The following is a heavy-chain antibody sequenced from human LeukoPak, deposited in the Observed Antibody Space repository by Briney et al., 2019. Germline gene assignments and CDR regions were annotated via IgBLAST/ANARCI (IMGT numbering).Heavy chain of an antibody. CDR1: GGSISSYY. Sequence: PSETLSLTCTVSGGSISSYYWNWIRQPPGKGLQWIGNIYYSGTTNYNPSLKTRVTISVDTSKNQFSLKLSSVTAADTAVYYCARESTAGWFDPWGQGTLVTVSS. J-gene: IGHJ5*02. CDR2: IYYSGTT. V-gene: IGHV4-59*01. CDR3: ARESTAGWFDP.